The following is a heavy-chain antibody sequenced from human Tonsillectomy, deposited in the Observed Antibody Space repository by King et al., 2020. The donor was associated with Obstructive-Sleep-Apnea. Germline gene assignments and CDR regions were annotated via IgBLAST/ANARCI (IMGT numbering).Heavy chain of an antibody. CDR3: ARLSVTIDY. CDR2: IYPGGSDT. D-gene: IGHD4-17*01. Sequence: VQLVESVAEVKKPGESLKISCKGSGYSFTSYWIGWVCQMHGKGLEWMGIIYPGGSDTRYNPSFQVQVTISADKSISTAYLQWSSLKASDTAMYYCARLSVTIDYWGQGTLVTVPS. CDR1: GYSFTSYW. J-gene: IGHJ4*02. V-gene: IGHV5-51*01.